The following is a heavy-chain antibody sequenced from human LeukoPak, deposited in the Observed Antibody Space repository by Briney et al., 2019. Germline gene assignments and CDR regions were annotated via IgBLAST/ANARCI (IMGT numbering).Heavy chain of an antibody. V-gene: IGHV3-30*18. Sequence: GRSLRLSCAASGFTFSSYGMHWVRQAPGKGLEWVAVISYDGSNKYYADSVKGRFTISRDNSKNTLYLQVTSLRAEDTAVYYCAKSNSDFLSGYYDYWGQGTLVTVSS. CDR2: ISYDGSNK. D-gene: IGHD3-3*01. J-gene: IGHJ4*02. CDR1: GFTFSSYG. CDR3: AKSNSDFLSGYYDY.